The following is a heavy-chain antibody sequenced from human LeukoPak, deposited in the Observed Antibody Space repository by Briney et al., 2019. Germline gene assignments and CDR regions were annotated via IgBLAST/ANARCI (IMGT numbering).Heavy chain of an antibody. D-gene: IGHD1-26*01. CDR3: AKGPSGSSMFDY. CDR1: GFTFSSYA. Sequence: GGSLRLSCAASGFTFSSYAMSWVRQAPGKGLEWVSTISGSGGSTYYADSVKGRFTISRDNSKNTLYLQMNSLRAEDTAVYYCAKGPSGSSMFDYWGQGTLVTVSS. V-gene: IGHV3-23*01. J-gene: IGHJ4*02. CDR2: ISGSGGST.